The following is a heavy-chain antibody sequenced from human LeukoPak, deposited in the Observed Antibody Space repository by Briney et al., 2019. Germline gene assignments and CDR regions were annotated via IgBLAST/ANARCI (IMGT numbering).Heavy chain of an antibody. D-gene: IGHD2-2*01. CDR1: GYTFTSYY. J-gene: IGHJ4*02. V-gene: IGHV1-46*01. CDR3: ARGSIVVVPGASGGYYFDY. Sequence: ASVKVSCKASGYTFTSYYMHWVRQAPGQGLEWMGIINPSGGSTSYAQKFQGRVTMTRDTSTSTVYMELSSLRSEDTAVYYCARGSIVVVPGASGGYYFDYWGQGTLVTVSS. CDR2: INPSGGST.